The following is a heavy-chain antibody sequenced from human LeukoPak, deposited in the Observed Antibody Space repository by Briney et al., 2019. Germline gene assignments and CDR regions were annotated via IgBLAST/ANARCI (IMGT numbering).Heavy chain of an antibody. V-gene: IGHV4-59*08. Sequence: PSETLSLTCTVSGGSISSYYWSWIRQSPGKGLEWIAYIHYTGTTNYNPSLKSRVTISLDASKHQFSLKLSSVTAADTAVYYCSSLLSSGLPKYWGQGALVTVSS. CDR1: GGSISSYY. D-gene: IGHD3-22*01. CDR3: SSLLSSGLPKY. J-gene: IGHJ4*02. CDR2: IHYTGTT.